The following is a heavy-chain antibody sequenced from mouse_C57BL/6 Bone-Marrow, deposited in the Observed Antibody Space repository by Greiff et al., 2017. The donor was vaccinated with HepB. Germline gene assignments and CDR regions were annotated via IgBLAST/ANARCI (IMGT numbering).Heavy chain of an antibody. J-gene: IGHJ3*01. CDR2: IYPGSGNT. Sequence: VQLQQSGAELVRPGASVKLSCKASGYTFTDYYINWVKQRPGQGLEWIARIYPGSGNTYYNEKFKGKATLTAEKSSSTAYMQLSSLTSEDSAVYFCARGSFYYYGSPWFAYWGQGTLVTVSA. D-gene: IGHD1-1*01. CDR1: GYTFTDYY. V-gene: IGHV1-76*01. CDR3: ARGSFYYYGSPWFAY.